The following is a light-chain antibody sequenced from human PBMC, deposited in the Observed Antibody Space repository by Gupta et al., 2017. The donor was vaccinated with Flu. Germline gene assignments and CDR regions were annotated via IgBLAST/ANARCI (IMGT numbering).Light chain of an antibody. CDR3: QQKVSTPVT. Sequence: DIVMTQSPDSLAVSLGERATINCKSSQSVLSSSNNRNYLAWFQQKPGQPPKLLIYWASTRESGVPDRFSGRGSGTDFTLTISSLQAEDGAVYYCQQKVSTPVTFGGGTKVEIK. V-gene: IGKV4-1*01. CDR1: QSVLSSSNNRNY. CDR2: WAS. J-gene: IGKJ4*01.